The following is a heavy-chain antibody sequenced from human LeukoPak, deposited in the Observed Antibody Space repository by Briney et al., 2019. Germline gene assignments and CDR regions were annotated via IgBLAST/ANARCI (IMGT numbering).Heavy chain of an antibody. D-gene: IGHD4-17*01. CDR1: GDSVSTSSAT. V-gene: IGHV6-1*01. J-gene: IGHJ2*01. CDR3: ARDSPLTTVTTFPYWYFDL. Sequence: SQTLSLTCAISGDSVSTSSATWTWLRQSPSRGLEWLGRTYYRSKWYNDYAVSVKSRITINPDTSKNQFSLQLNSVTPEDTAVYYCARDSPLTTVTTFPYWYFDLWGRGTLVTVSS. CDR2: TYYRSKWYN.